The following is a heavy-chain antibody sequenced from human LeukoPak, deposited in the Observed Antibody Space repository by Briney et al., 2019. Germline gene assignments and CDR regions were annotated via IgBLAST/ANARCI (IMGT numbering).Heavy chain of an antibody. D-gene: IGHD6-19*01. CDR3: ARGDKSSGWYFLDY. J-gene: IGHJ4*02. Sequence: PGGSLRLSCAASGFTFSSYTMNWVRQAPGKGLEWVSSISSSSSHIYYTDSVKGRFTISRDNAKTSLNLQVNGLRAEDTAVYYCARGDKSSGWYFLDYWGRGTLVTVSS. V-gene: IGHV3-21*01. CDR1: GFTFSSYT. CDR2: ISSSSSHI.